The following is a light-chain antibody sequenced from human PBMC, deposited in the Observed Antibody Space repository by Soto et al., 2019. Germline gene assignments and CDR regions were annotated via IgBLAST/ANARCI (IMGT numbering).Light chain of an antibody. J-gene: IGKJ4*01. V-gene: IGKV3D-20*01. CDR1: QSVSSSY. CDR2: DAS. CDR3: QQYGSSPLT. Sequence: EILLTQSPSTLSLSPGERATLSCWASQSVSSSYLAWYQQKPGLAPRLLIYDASSRATGIPERFSGSGSGTDFTLTISRLEPEDFAVYYCQQYGSSPLTFGGGTKVDIK.